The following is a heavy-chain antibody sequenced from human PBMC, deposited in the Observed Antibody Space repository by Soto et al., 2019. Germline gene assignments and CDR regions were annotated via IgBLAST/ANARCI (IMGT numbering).Heavy chain of an antibody. CDR3: ARDPGWWEDSGESGEY. Sequence: EVQLVESGGGLVKPGGSLRLSCAASGFTFSSYSMNWVRQAPGKGLEWVSSISSSSSYIYYADSVKGRFTISRDNAKNSLYLQMNSLRAEDTAVYYCARDPGWWEDSGESGEYWGQGTLVTVSS. CDR1: GFTFSSYS. V-gene: IGHV3-21*01. CDR2: ISSSSSYI. J-gene: IGHJ4*02. D-gene: IGHD3-10*01.